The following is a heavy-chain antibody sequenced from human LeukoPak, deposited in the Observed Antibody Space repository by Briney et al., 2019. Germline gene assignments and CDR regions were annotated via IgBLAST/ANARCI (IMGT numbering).Heavy chain of an antibody. Sequence: SETLSLTCTVSGGSISRYYWSWIRQPAGKGLEWIGRIYTSGSTNYNPSLKSRVTMSVDTSKNQFSLKLSSVTAADTAVYYCAREDFRAAAPDLWGRGTLVTVSS. D-gene: IGHD6-13*01. CDR3: AREDFRAAAPDL. V-gene: IGHV4-4*07. J-gene: IGHJ2*01. CDR2: IYTSGST. CDR1: GGSISRYY.